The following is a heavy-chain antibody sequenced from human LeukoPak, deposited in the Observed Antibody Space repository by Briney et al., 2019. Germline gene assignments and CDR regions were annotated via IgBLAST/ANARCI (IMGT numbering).Heavy chain of an antibody. V-gene: IGHV5-51*01. Sequence: GESLKISCKGSGYSFTSYWIGSVRQMPGKGLEWMGIIYPGDSDTRYSPSFQGQVTISADKSISTAYLQWSSLKASDTAMYYCARGPPQSYYYDSSGYGYFDYWGQGTLVTVSS. CDR1: GYSFTSYW. CDR2: IYPGDSDT. J-gene: IGHJ4*02. CDR3: ARGPPQSYYYDSSGYGYFDY. D-gene: IGHD3-22*01.